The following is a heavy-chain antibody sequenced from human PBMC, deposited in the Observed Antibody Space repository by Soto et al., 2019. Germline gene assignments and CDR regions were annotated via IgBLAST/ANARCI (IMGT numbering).Heavy chain of an antibody. Sequence: SQTLSLTCAISGDSISTNNVAWNWIRQSPSGGLEWLGRTGYTSKWYNDYAVFVRSRITINPDTSKNQFSLQLNSVTLDDTAVYYCARGKYSALDDWGQGSLVTVSS. CDR2: TGYTSKWYN. CDR3: ARGKYSALDD. CDR1: GDSISTNNVA. V-gene: IGHV6-1*01. J-gene: IGHJ4*02. D-gene: IGHD5-18*01.